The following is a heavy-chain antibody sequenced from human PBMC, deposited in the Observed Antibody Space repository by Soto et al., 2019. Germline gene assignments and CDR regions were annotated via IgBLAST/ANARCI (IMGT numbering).Heavy chain of an antibody. V-gene: IGHV3-15*07. Sequence: GGSLRLSCAASGFTFSNAWMNWVRQAPGKGLEWVGLIKSQTDGGTADYAAPVKGRFTFSRDDSKNTLYLHMNSLETEDTAVYYCTRGLYDSSAFHWGQGTLVTVSS. CDR2: IKSQTDGGTA. CDR3: TRGLYDSSAFH. CDR1: GFTFSNAW. J-gene: IGHJ4*02. D-gene: IGHD3-22*01.